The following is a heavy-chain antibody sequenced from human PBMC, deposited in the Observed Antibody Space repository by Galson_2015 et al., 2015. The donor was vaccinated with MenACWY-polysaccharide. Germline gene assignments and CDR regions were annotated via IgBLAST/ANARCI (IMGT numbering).Heavy chain of an antibody. CDR3: ARDYKDPHFWSGYYPSYYYMDV. CDR2: IIPIFGTA. V-gene: IGHV1-69*13. J-gene: IGHJ6*03. CDR1: GGTFSSYA. D-gene: IGHD3-3*02. Sequence: SVKVSCKASGGTFSSYAISWVRQAPGQGLEWMGGIIPIFGTANYAQKFQGRVTITADESTSTAYMELSSLRSEDTAVYYCARDYKDPHFWSGYYPSYYYMDVWGKGTTVTVSS.